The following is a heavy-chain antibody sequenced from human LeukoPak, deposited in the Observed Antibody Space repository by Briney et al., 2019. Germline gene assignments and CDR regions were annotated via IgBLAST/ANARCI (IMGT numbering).Heavy chain of an antibody. CDR1: GGTFSSYA. CDR3: AREYYDILTGYYEYYFDY. D-gene: IGHD3-9*01. V-gene: IGHV1-69*05. J-gene: IGHJ4*02. CDR2: IIPIFGTA. Sequence: SVKVSCKASGGTFSSYAISWVRQAPGQGLELMGRIIPIFGTANYAQKFQGRVTITTDESTSTAYMELSSLRSEDTAVYYCAREYYDILTGYYEYYFDYWGQGTLVTVSS.